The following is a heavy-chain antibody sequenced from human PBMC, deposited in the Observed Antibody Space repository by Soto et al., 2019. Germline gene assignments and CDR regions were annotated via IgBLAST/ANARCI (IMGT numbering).Heavy chain of an antibody. V-gene: IGHV1-58*01. J-gene: IGHJ6*02. CDR1: GLTFTNSA. Sequence: GASVKVSCKASGLTFTNSAVQWVRQARGQRLEWIGWIVVGSGDTNSAQKFQRRVTLTRDMSTSTAYIELSSLRSEDTTVYYCAATIIAAVGTGHYYGMDVWGQGTTVTVSS. D-gene: IGHD6-13*01. CDR3: AATIIAAVGTGHYYGMDV. CDR2: IVVGSGDT.